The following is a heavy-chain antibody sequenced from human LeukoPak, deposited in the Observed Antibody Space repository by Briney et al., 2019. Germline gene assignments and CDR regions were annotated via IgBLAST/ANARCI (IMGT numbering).Heavy chain of an antibody. CDR2: IYYSGST. V-gene: IGHV4-59*11. Sequence: PSETLSLTCTVSGGSISSHYWSWIRQPPGKGLEWIGYIYYSGSTNYNPSLKSRVTISVDTSRNQFSLKLSSVTAADTAVYYCARQKGQYDFWSGYYPPSYYYYYMDVWGKGTTVTVSS. D-gene: IGHD3-3*01. J-gene: IGHJ6*03. CDR3: ARQKGQYDFWSGYYPPSYYYYYMDV. CDR1: GGSISSHY.